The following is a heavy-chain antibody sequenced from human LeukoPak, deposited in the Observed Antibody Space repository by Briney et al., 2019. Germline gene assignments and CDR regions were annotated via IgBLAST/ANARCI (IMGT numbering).Heavy chain of an antibody. CDR2: IYYSGST. D-gene: IGHD3-3*01. Sequence: SETLSLTCTVSGGSISSYYWSWIRQPPGKGLEWIGYIYYSGSTNYNPSLKSRVTISVDASKNQFSLKLSSVTAADTAVYYCARTTYYDFWSGYFFDYWGQGTLVTVSS. J-gene: IGHJ4*02. CDR1: GGSISSYY. V-gene: IGHV4-59*01. CDR3: ARTTYYDFWSGYFFDY.